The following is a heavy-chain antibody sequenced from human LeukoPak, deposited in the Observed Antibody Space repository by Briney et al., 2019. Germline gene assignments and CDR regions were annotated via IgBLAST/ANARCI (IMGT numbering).Heavy chain of an antibody. CDR2: FTHSGRI. V-gene: IGHV4-34*01. D-gene: IGHD4-17*01. CDR3: AIIYGDYSDFDY. CDR1: GGSLSGYY. J-gene: IGHJ4*02. Sequence: SETLSLTCAVYGGSLSGYYWSWIRQPPGRGLEWIGEFTHSGRINYNPSLKSRVTISVDTSKKQLSLKLSSVTDADTAVYYCAIIYGDYSDFDYWGQRTLVTVSS.